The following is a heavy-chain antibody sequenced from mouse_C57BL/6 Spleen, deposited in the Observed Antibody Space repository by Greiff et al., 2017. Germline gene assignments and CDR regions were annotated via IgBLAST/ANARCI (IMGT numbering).Heavy chain of an antibody. V-gene: IGHV1-50*01. CDR2: IDPSDSYT. CDR3: ARGSGYRYYFDY. Sequence: VKLQQPGAELVKPGASVKLSCKASGYTFTSYWMQWVKQRPGQGLEWIGEIDPSDSYTNYNQKFKGKATLTVDTSSSTAYMQLSSLTSEDSAVYYCARGSGYRYYFDYWGQGTTLTVSS. D-gene: IGHD3-1*01. J-gene: IGHJ2*01. CDR1: GYTFTSYW.